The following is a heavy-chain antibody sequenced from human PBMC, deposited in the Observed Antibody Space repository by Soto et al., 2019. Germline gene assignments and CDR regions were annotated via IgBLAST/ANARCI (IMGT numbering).Heavy chain of an antibody. CDR3: ARGYYYDNIPHAFDT. CDR2: IIPIFGTA. CDR1: GGTFSSYA. J-gene: IGHJ3*02. Sequence: GSSVKVSCKASGGTFSSYAISWVRQAPGQGLEWMGGIIPIFGTANYAQKFQGRVTITADESTSTAYMELSSLRYEDTAVYYCARGYYYDNIPHAFDTWGQGTMVTVSS. D-gene: IGHD3-22*01. V-gene: IGHV1-69*13.